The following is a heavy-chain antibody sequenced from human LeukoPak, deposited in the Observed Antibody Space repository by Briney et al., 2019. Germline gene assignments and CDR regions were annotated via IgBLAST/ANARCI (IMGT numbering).Heavy chain of an antibody. J-gene: IGHJ6*03. Sequence: ASVKVSYKASGYTFISYAMNWVRQAPGQGLEWMGWINTNTGNPTYAQGFTGRFVFSLDTSVSTAYLQISSLKAEDTAVYYCARDQSSSWSNYYYMDVWGKGTTVTVSS. D-gene: IGHD6-13*01. CDR2: INTNTGNP. V-gene: IGHV7-4-1*02. CDR1: GYTFISYA. CDR3: ARDQSSSWSNYYYMDV.